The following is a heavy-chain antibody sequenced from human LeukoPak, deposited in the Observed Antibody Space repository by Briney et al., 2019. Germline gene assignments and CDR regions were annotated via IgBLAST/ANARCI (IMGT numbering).Heavy chain of an antibody. Sequence: ASVKVSCKASGYTFTSYYMHWVRQAPGQGLEWMGIINPSGGSTSYAQKFQGRVTMTRDTSTSTVYMELSSLRSEHTAVYYCASSYCSSTSCYTGRGYYMDVWGKGTTVTVSS. CDR1: GYTFTSYY. D-gene: IGHD2-2*02. CDR3: ASSYCSSTSCYTGRGYYMDV. J-gene: IGHJ6*03. CDR2: INPSGGST. V-gene: IGHV1-46*01.